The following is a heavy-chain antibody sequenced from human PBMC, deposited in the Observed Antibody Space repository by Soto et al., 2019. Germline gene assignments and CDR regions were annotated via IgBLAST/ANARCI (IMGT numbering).Heavy chain of an antibody. J-gene: IGHJ2*01. CDR1: GGSISTYY. CDR3: ARGTYYYDSGSSPNWYFDL. D-gene: IGHD3-10*01. V-gene: IGHV4-59*01. CDR2: IYYSGST. Sequence: SETLSLTCSVSGGSISTYYWNWIRQPPGKGLEWIGYIYYSGSTNYNPSLKSRVTVSLDTSKNQFSLKLTSVTAADTAVYYCARGTYYYDSGSSPNWYFDLWGRGTLVTVSS.